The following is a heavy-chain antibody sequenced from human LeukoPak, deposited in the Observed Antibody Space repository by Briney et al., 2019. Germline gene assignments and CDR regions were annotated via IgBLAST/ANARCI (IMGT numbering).Heavy chain of an antibody. Sequence: SSISSSSSYIYYADSVKGRFTISRDNAKNSLYLQMNSLRAEDTAVYYCARLDYYDSSGHDYWGQGTLVTVSS. V-gene: IGHV3-21*01. D-gene: IGHD3-22*01. J-gene: IGHJ4*02. CDR2: ISSSSSYI. CDR3: ARLDYYDSSGHDY.